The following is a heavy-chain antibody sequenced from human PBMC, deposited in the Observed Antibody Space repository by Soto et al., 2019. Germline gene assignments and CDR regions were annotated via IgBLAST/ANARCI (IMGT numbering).Heavy chain of an antibody. CDR1: GYTFTSYA. Sequence: QVQLVQSGAEVKKPGASVKVSCKASGYTFTSYAMHWVRQAPGQRLEWMGWINAGNGNTKYSQKFQGRVTITRDTAASTAYMELSSLRSEDTAVYYCARDSNYYGSGSYLLWGQGTLVTVSS. V-gene: IGHV1-3*01. CDR2: INAGNGNT. CDR3: ARDSNYYGSGSYLL. J-gene: IGHJ4*02. D-gene: IGHD3-10*01.